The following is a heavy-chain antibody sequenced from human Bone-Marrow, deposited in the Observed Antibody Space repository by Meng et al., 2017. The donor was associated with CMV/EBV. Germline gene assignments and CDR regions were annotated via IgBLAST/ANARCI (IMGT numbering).Heavy chain of an antibody. Sequence: ASVKVSCKASGYTFNNYGVTWVRQAPGQGLEWMAWISTDSGNTNYAPRFQGRVTLTTDTSTTTAYMEPRSLRSDDTAVYYCAIDSRAYCRTTSCSPYYFDHWGQGTLVTVSS. V-gene: IGHV1-18*01. CDR3: AIDSRAYCRTTSCSPYYFDH. D-gene: IGHD2-2*01. CDR2: ISTDSGNT. J-gene: IGHJ4*02. CDR1: GYTFNNYG.